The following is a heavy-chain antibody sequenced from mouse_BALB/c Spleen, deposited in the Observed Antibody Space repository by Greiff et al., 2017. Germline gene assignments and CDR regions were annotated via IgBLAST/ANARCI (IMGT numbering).Heavy chain of an antibody. Sequence: EVQLVESGGGLVQPGGSRKLSCAASGFTFSSFGMHWVRQAPEKGLEWVAYICSGSSTIYYADTVKGRFTISRDNPKNTLFLQMTSLRSEDTAMYYCAREYDTTVVGRFDYWGQGTTLTVSS. CDR3: AREYDTTVVGRFDY. CDR2: ICSGSSTI. D-gene: IGHD1-1*01. CDR1: GFTFSSFG. J-gene: IGHJ2*01. V-gene: IGHV5-17*02.